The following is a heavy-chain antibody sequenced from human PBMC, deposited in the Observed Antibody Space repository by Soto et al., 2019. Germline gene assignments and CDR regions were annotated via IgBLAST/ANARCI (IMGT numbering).Heavy chain of an antibody. V-gene: IGHV1-69*13. D-gene: IGHD3-3*01. J-gene: IGHJ5*02. CDR1: GGTFSSYA. CDR2: IIPIFGTA. Sequence: ASVKVSCKASGGTFSSYAISWVRQAPGQGLEWMGGIIPIFGTANYAQKFQGRVTITADESTSTAYMELSSLRSEDTAVYYCARYITIFGVAPYNWFDPWGQGTLVTVSS. CDR3: ARYITIFGVAPYNWFDP.